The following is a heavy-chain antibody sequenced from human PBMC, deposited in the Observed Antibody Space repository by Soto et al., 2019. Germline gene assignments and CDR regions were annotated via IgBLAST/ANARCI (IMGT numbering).Heavy chain of an antibody. J-gene: IGHJ6*02. V-gene: IGHV5-51*01. CDR1: GYSFTSYW. D-gene: IGHD2-15*01. CDR2: IYPGDSDT. Sequence: PGESLKISCKGSGYSFTSYWIGWVRQMPGKGLEWMGIIYPGDSDTRYSPSFQGQVTISADKSISAAYLQWSSLKASDTAMYYCARRRGGSGGRSYYGMDVWGQGTTVTVSS. CDR3: ARRRGGSGGRSYYGMDV.